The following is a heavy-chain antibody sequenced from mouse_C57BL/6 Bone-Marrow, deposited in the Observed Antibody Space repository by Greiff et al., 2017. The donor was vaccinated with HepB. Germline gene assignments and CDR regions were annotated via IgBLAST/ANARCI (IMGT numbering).Heavy chain of an antibody. D-gene: IGHD2-5*01. Sequence: EVKVVESGGGLVQPKGSLKLSCAASGFSFNTYAMNWVRQAPGKGLEWVARIRSKSNNYATYYADSVKDRFTISRDDSESMLYLQMNTLKTEDTAMYYCVRYSNYVPYYAMDYWGQGTSVTVSS. CDR3: VRYSNYVPYYAMDY. J-gene: IGHJ4*01. CDR2: IRSKSNNYAT. CDR1: GFSFNTYA. V-gene: IGHV10-1*01.